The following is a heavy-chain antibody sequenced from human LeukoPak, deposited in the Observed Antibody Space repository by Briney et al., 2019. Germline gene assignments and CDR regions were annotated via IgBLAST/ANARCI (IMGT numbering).Heavy chain of an antibody. CDR2: ISGSGGST. V-gene: IGHV3-23*01. Sequence: GGSLRLSCAASGFTFSSYGMSWVRQAPGKGLEWVSAISGSGGSTYYADSVKGRFTISRDNFKNTLYLQMNSLRAEDTAVYYCASYGDYEGDYWGQGTLVTVSS. CDR1: GFTFSSYG. J-gene: IGHJ4*02. CDR3: ASYGDYEGDY. D-gene: IGHD4-17*01.